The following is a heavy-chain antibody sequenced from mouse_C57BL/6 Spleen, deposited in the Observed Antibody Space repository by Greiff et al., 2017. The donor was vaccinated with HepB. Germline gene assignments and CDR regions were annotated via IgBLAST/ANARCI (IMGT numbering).Heavy chain of an antibody. Sequence: EVQLQQSGPELVKPGASVKISCKASGYSFTGYYMNWVKQSPEKSLEWIGEINPSTGGTTYNQKFKAKATLTVDKSSSTAYMQLKSLTSEDSAVYYCAREGENYYGSSSGYFDVWGTGTTVTVSS. CDR2: INPSTGGT. D-gene: IGHD1-1*01. CDR3: AREGENYYGSSSGYFDV. V-gene: IGHV1-42*01. J-gene: IGHJ1*03. CDR1: GYSFTGYY.